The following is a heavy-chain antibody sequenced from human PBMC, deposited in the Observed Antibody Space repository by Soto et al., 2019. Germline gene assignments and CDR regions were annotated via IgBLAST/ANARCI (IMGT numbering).Heavy chain of an antibody. CDR2: MNANTGNT. D-gene: IGHD6-19*01. CDR1: GYTFTEFD. V-gene: IGHV1-18*04. Sequence: GASVKVSCKTSGYTFTEFDINWVRQAPGQGLEWMGWMNANTGNTNYAQKLQGRVTMTTDTSTSTAYMELRSLRSDDTAVYYCARVDSSGWYLDFDYWGQGTLVTVSS. CDR3: ARVDSSGWYLDFDY. J-gene: IGHJ4*02.